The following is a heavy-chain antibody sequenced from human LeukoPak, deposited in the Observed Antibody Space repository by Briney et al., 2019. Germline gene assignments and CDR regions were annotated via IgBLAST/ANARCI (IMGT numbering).Heavy chain of an antibody. CDR1: GFTFSSYA. J-gene: IGHJ4*02. Sequence: PGGSLRLSCAASGFTFSSYAIHWVRQAPGKGLEWVAVISYDGSNKYYADSVKGRFTISRDNSKNTLYLQMNSLRAEDTAVYYCAREGFSSSRLYSFDYWGQGTLVTVSS. V-gene: IGHV3-30*04. CDR2: ISYDGSNK. D-gene: IGHD6-6*01. CDR3: AREGFSSSRLYSFDY.